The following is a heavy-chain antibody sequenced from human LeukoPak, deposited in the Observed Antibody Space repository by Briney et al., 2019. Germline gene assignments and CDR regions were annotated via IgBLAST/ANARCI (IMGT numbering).Heavy chain of an antibody. Sequence: SETLSLTCTVSGGTISSYYWSWIRQPAGKGLEWIGRIYTSGSTNYNPSLKSRVTMSVDTSKNQFSLKLSSVTAAATAVYYCARLNYDFWSGYYLGSYYMDVWGKGTTVTVSS. CDR2: IYTSGST. CDR1: GGTISSYY. J-gene: IGHJ6*03. CDR3: ARLNYDFWSGYYLGSYYMDV. V-gene: IGHV4-4*07. D-gene: IGHD3-3*01.